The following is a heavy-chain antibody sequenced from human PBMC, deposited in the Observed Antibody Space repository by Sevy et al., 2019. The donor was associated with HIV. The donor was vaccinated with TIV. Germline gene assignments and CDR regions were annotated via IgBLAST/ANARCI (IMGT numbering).Heavy chain of an antibody. V-gene: IGHV1-69*13. CDR3: ARAMVQGTNGYYYYYGMDV. D-gene: IGHD3-10*01. CDR2: LIPIFGTA. J-gene: IGHJ6*02. CDR1: GGTFSSYA. Sequence: ASVKVSCKASGGTFSSYAISWVRQAPGQGLEWMGGLIPIFGTANYAQKFQGRVTITADESTSTAYMELSSLRSEDTAVYYCARAMVQGTNGYYYYYGMDVWGQWTTVTVSS.